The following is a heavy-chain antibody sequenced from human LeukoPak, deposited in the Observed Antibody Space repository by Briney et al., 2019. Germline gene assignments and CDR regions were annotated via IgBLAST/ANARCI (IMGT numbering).Heavy chain of an antibody. V-gene: IGHV3-74*01. Sequence: GGSLRLSCAASGFTFSSYWMHWVRQAPGEGLVWVSRISSDGSTTNYADSVKGRFTISRDNAKNSLYLQMNSLRAEDTAVYYCASFYGSGSYYRSWGQGTLVTVSS. CDR3: ASFYGSGSYYRS. CDR1: GFTFSSYW. CDR2: ISSDGSTT. J-gene: IGHJ4*02. D-gene: IGHD3-10*01.